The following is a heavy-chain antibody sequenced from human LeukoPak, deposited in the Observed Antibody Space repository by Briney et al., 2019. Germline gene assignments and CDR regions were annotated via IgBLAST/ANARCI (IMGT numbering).Heavy chain of an antibody. V-gene: IGHV1-18*01. CDR2: ISAYNGNT. D-gene: IGHD1-26*01. Sequence: ASVKVSCKASGYTFTSYGISWVRQAPGQGLEWMGWISAYNGNTNYAQKLQGRVTMTTDTSTSTAYMELRSLRSDDTAVYYCARESVRELRGDAFDIWGQGTMVTVSS. CDR1: GYTFTSYG. J-gene: IGHJ3*02. CDR3: ARESVRELRGDAFDI.